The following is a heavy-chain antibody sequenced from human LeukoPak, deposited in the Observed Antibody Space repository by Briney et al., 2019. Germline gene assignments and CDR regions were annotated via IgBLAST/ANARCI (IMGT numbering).Heavy chain of an antibody. D-gene: IGHD5-12*01. Sequence: QPGRSLRLSCAASGFTFDDYAMHWVRQAPGKGLEWVSGISWNSGSIGYADSVKGRFTISRDNAKNSLYLQMNSLRAEDTALYYCAKGYDLYYYYYMDVWGKGTTVTVS. J-gene: IGHJ6*03. CDR3: AKGYDLYYYYYMDV. V-gene: IGHV3-9*01. CDR1: GFTFDDYA. CDR2: ISWNSGSI.